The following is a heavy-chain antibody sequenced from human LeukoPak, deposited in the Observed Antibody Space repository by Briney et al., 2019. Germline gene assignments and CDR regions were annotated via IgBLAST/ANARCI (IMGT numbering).Heavy chain of an antibody. J-gene: IGHJ4*02. D-gene: IGHD2-2*02. CDR1: GVSISSSSYG. CDR3: ARGPRHGPAAIDY. CDR2: MYYSGST. Sequence: SETLSLTCTVSGVSISSSSYGWGWLRQPPGKGLEWIGSMYYSGSTYYHPSLKSRLTISVDTSKNHFSLKLSSVPAPDTAVYYCARGPRHGPAAIDYWGQGTLVTVSS. V-gene: IGHV4-39*07.